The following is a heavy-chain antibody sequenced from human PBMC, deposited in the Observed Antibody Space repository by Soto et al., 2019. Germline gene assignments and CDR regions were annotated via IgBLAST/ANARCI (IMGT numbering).Heavy chain of an antibody. J-gene: IGHJ4*02. CDR1: GFTTISIY. V-gene: IGHV3-66*01. Sequence: VGSLRHSCAVSGFTTISIYMSWVRQAPGKGLEWVSVIYSGGNTYYADSVKGRFTISRDNSKNTLYLQLNSLRAEDTAVYYCATEVRFGELAYWGQGALVTVSS. D-gene: IGHD3-10*01. CDR2: IYSGGNT. CDR3: ATEVRFGELAY.